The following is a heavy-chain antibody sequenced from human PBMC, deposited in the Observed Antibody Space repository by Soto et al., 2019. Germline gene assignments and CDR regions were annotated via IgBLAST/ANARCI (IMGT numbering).Heavy chain of an antibody. CDR1: GGSISGGGYY. J-gene: IGHJ6*03. V-gene: IGHV4-31*03. CDR2: IYDSGGT. CDR3: AQKDSGYAACMDD. Sequence: QVQLQESGPGLVKPSQTLSLTCTVSGGSISGGGYYWSWIRQQPGEGLEWVGYIYDSGGTYYNPSPKPRVTITVDTTENQSSLTLTAATAADAAVYYSAQKDSGYAACMDDWGNGPTVTVSS. D-gene: IGHD5-12*01.